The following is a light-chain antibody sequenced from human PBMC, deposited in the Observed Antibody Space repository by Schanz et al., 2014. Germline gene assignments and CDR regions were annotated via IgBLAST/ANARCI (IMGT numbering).Light chain of an antibody. CDR3: SSNGGVNIYV. J-gene: IGLJ1*01. CDR2: EAT. Sequence: QSALTQPASVSGSPGQSITLSCTGISSDVGSYKLVSWYQQHPGKAPKLMIYEATKRPSGVSDRFSGSKSGNTASLTVSGLQAEDEADYYCSSNGGVNIYVFGTGTKLTVL. CDR1: SSDVGSYKL. V-gene: IGLV2-14*02.